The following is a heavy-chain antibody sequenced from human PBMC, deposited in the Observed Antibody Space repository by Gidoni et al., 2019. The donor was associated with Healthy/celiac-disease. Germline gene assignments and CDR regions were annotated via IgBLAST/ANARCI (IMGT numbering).Heavy chain of an antibody. J-gene: IGHJ4*02. CDR2: INPNSGGT. CDR3: ARAPYDSSGYYFDY. V-gene: IGHV1-2*04. CDR1: GYTFTGYY. D-gene: IGHD3-22*01. Sequence: QVQLVQSGAEVKKPGASVTVSCKASGYTFTGYYMHWVRQAPGQGLEWMGWINPNSGGTNYAQKFQGWVTMTRDTSISTAYMELSRLRSDDTAVYYCARAPYDSSGYYFDYWGQGTLVTVSS.